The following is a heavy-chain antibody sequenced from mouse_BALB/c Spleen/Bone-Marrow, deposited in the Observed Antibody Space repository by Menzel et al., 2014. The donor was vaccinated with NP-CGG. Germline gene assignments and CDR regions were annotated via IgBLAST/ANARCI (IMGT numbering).Heavy chain of an antibody. D-gene: IGHD1-1*01. V-gene: IGHV2-9*02. J-gene: IGHJ2*01. CDR2: IWAGGTT. CDR3: ARSTTTDYFDY. Sequence: VQLVESGPGLVAPSQSLSITCTVSGFSLTSYGVHWVRQPPGKGLEWLGVIWAGGTTNYNSALMSRLSISKDNPKSQVFLKINSLQTDDTAMYYCARSTTTDYFDYWGQGTTLTVSS. CDR1: GFSLTSYG.